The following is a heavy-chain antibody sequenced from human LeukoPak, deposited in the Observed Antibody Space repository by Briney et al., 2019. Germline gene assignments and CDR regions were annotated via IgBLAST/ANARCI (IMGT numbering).Heavy chain of an antibody. V-gene: IGHV3-23*01. J-gene: IGHJ4*02. CDR1: GFTFSSYA. Sequence: PGGSLRLSCAASGFTFSSYAMSWVRQTPGKGLQWVSAVSGSGGSTYYAGSVKGRFTISRDNSQNTLYLQMNSLRAEDTAVYYCAKVGATQDFWGQGTLVTVSS. CDR3: AKVGATQDF. CDR2: VSGSGGST. D-gene: IGHD1-26*01.